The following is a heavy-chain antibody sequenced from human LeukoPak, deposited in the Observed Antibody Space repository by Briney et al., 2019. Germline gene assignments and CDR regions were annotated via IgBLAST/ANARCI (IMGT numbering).Heavy chain of an antibody. V-gene: IGHV3-48*03. CDR1: GFTFSSYE. CDR3: AGGRGDYVWGSYRYGEFDY. J-gene: IGHJ4*02. Sequence: GGSLRLSCAASGFTFSSYEMNWVRQASGKGLEWVSYISSSGSTIYYADSVKGRFTISRDNAKNSLYLQMNSLRAEDTAVYYCAGGRGDYVWGSYRYGEFDYWGQGTLVTVSS. D-gene: IGHD3-16*02. CDR2: ISSSGSTI.